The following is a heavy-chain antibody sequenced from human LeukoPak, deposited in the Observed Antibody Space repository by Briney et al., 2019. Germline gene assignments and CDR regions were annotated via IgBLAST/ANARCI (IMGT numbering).Heavy chain of an antibody. Sequence: SVKVSCKASGGTFSSYAISWVRQAPGQGLEWMGGIIPIFGTANYAQKFQGRVTITADESTSTAYMELSSLRSEDTAVYYCARGPITMVRGGDYYYYMDVWGKGSTVTISS. CDR1: GGTFSSYA. CDR2: IIPIFGTA. V-gene: IGHV1-69*13. D-gene: IGHD3-10*01. J-gene: IGHJ6*03. CDR3: ARGPITMVRGGDYYYYMDV.